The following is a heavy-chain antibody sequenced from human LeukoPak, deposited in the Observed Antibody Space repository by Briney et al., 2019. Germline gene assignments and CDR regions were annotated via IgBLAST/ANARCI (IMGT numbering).Heavy chain of an antibody. V-gene: IGHV3-30*02. CDR1: GFTFSSYG. CDR3: AKEPLRYGSGCRLPNWFDP. CDR2: IRYDGSNK. Sequence: GGSLRLSCAASGFTFSSYGMHWVRQAPGKGLEWAAFIRYDGSNKYYADSVKGRFTISRDNSKNTLYLQMNSLRAEDTAVYYCAKEPLRYGSGCRLPNWFDPWGQGTLVTVSS. J-gene: IGHJ5*02. D-gene: IGHD3-10*01.